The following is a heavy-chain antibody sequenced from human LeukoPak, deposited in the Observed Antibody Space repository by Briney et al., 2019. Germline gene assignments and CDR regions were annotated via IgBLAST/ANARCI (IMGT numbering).Heavy chain of an antibody. Sequence: NTGGSLRLSCAASGFTFSSYSMNWVRQAPGKGLEWVSSISGSSSYIYYADSVKGRFTISRDNAKNSLYLQMNSLRAEDTAVYYCVRGAYYYDSSGYCTNWGQGTLVTVSS. V-gene: IGHV3-21*01. D-gene: IGHD3-22*01. CDR3: VRGAYYYDSSGYCTN. J-gene: IGHJ4*02. CDR2: ISGSSSYI. CDR1: GFTFSSYS.